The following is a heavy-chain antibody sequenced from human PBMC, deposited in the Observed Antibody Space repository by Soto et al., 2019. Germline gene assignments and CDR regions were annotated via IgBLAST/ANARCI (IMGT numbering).Heavy chain of an antibody. J-gene: IGHJ2*01. V-gene: IGHV3-30-3*01. CDR3: ARDGGLVRGFYAWYFDL. CDR2: ISYDGSNE. D-gene: IGHD3-10*01. CDR1: GFTFSTFP. Sequence: PGGSLRLSCAASGFTFSTFPMHWVRQAPGKGLEWGALISYDGSNEYYADSVKGRFTISRDNSKNTLYLQMNSLRAADTALYYCARDGGLVRGFYAWYFDLWGRGALVTVSS.